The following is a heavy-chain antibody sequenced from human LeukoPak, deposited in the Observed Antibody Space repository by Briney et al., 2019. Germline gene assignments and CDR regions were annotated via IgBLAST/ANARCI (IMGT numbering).Heavy chain of an antibody. V-gene: IGHV1-18*01. Sequence: ASVKVSCKASGYKFTSFDISWVRQAPGQGLEWMGWISVHSGKTHYAQKFQGRVIMTTDTSTTTAYMESRSLRSDDTALYYCARNGSGKAGAFDIWGQGTMVTVSS. CDR3: ARNGSGKAGAFDI. D-gene: IGHD1-26*01. CDR1: GYKFTSFD. J-gene: IGHJ3*02. CDR2: ISVHSGKT.